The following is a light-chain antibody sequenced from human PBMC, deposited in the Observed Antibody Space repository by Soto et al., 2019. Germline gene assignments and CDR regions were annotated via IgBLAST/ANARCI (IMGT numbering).Light chain of an antibody. V-gene: IGLV1-44*01. CDR2: DNI. CDR3: AAWGDNLNGWV. J-gene: IGLJ3*02. Sequence: QSVLTQPPSASGTPGQRVTISCSGISSNIGNNAVNWYQQFPGTAPKLLIYDNIQRTSGVPDRFSGSKSGTSASLAISGLQSEDEDDYYCAAWGDNLNGWVFGGGTKLTVL. CDR1: SSNIGNNA.